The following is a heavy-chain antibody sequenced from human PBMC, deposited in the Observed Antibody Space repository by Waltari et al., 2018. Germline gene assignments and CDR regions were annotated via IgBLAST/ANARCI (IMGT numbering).Heavy chain of an antibody. CDR1: GFTLSNFG. D-gene: IGHD2-2*02. CDR3: AKDAFGNTYLDF. CDR2: IWFDGSDK. J-gene: IGHJ4*02. Sequence: QVNLVESGGGVVQPGGSLRRSCATSGFTLSNFGMHWVRQAPGKGREWVALIWFDGSDKFYADSVRGRFTISRDNSARTLYLDMDSLRLDDTAMYYCAKDAFGNTYLDFWGQGTLVTVSS. V-gene: IGHV3-30*02.